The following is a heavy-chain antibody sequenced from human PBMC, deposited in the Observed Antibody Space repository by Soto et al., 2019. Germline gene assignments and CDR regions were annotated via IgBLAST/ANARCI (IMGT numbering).Heavy chain of an antibody. D-gene: IGHD6-13*01. Sequence: RGSLRLSCAASGFTFSSYAMSWVRQAPGKGLEWVSYISSSSSTIYYADSVKGRFTISRDNAKNSLYLQMNSLRAEDTAVYYCARHPERIAQIGWFDPWGQGTLVTVSS. J-gene: IGHJ5*02. V-gene: IGHV3-48*01. CDR2: ISSSSSTI. CDR3: ARHPERIAQIGWFDP. CDR1: GFTFSSYA.